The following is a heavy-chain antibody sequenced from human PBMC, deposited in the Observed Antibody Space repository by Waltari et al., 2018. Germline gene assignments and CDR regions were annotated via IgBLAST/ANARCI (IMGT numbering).Heavy chain of an antibody. CDR2: ISGSGGST. J-gene: IGHJ6*03. Sequence: EVQLVESGGGLVQPGGSLRLSCAASGFTFSSSAMSWVRQAPGRGRGWVSAISGSGGSTYYADSGKGRFTISRDNSKITLYLQMNSLRAEDTAVYYCAKGGADGVYYYMDVWGKGTTVTVSS. D-gene: IGHD3-10*01. CDR1: GFTFSSSA. CDR3: AKGGADGVYYYMDV. V-gene: IGHV3-23*04.